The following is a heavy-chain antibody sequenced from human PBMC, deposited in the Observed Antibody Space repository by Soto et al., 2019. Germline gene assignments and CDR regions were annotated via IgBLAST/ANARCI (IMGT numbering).Heavy chain of an antibody. J-gene: IGHJ5*02. CDR3: ARRRCLGVRCYEGNWLDP. CDR2: INHSGST. D-gene: IGHD2-8*01. V-gene: IGHV4-34*08. Sequence: SETLSLTCAVYGGTFYSWSWIRQSPGKGLEWIGEINHSGSTNYNPSLKSRVTISMDSSKNQFSLKLTSVTAADTDLYYCARRRCLGVRCYEGNWLDPWGQGVPVTVSS. CDR1: GGTFYS.